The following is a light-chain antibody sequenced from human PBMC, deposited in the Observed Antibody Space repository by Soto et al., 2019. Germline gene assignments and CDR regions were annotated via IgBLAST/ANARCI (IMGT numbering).Light chain of an antibody. CDR1: QSLSNN. Sequence: EIVMTQSPATLSVSPGETATLSCRASQSLSNNLAWYQHKPGQAPRLLIYGASTRATAIPARFSGSGSGTESTLTTSGLQSEYFALYNSQHDNHWPAWTFGQGTKVDIK. J-gene: IGKJ1*01. CDR2: GAS. V-gene: IGKV3-15*01. CDR3: QHDNHWPAWT.